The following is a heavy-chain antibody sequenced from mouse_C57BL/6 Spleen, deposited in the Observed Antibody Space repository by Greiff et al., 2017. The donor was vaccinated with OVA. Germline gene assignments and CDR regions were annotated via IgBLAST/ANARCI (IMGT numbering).Heavy chain of an antibody. V-gene: IGHV5-4*01. CDR2: ISDGGSYT. J-gene: IGHJ1*03. D-gene: IGHD3-1*01. CDR3: ASAQTRTSSYGYFDF. Sequence: EVQLVESGGGLVKPGGSLKLSCAASGFTFSSYAMSWVRQTPEKRLEWVATISDGGSYTYYPDNVKGRFTISRDNAKNNLYLQMSHLKSEDTAMSYVASAQTRTSSYGYFDFWGTGTTVTVSS. CDR1: GFTFSSYA.